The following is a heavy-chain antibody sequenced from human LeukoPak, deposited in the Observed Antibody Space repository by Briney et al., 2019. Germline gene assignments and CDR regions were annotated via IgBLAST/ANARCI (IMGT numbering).Heavy chain of an antibody. V-gene: IGHV3-73*01. Sequence: GGSLRLSCAAYGFTFSGSAMHWVRQASGKGLEWVGRIRSKTNSYATSYAASVKGRFALSRDDSKNTAYLQMNSLKTEDTAVYYCTRYNVGFESWGQGTPVTVSS. CDR1: GFTFSGSA. CDR3: TRYNVGFES. D-gene: IGHD1-1*01. J-gene: IGHJ4*02. CDR2: IRSKTNSYAT.